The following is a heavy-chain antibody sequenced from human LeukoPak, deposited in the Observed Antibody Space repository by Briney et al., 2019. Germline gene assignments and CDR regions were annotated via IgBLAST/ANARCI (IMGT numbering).Heavy chain of an antibody. CDR3: ASTPPYGSGLDY. CDR1: GFTVSSNY. J-gene: IGHJ4*02. D-gene: IGHD3-10*01. V-gene: IGHV3-66*01. Sequence: GGSLRLSCAASGFTVSSNYMSWVRQAPGKGLEWVSVIYSGGSTYYADSVKGRFTISRDNSKNTLYLQMNSLRAEDTAVYYCASTPPYGSGLDYWGQGTLVTVSS. CDR2: IYSGGST.